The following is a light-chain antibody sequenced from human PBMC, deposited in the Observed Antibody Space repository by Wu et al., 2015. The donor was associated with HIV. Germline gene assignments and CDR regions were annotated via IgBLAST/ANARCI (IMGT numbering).Light chain of an antibody. CDR3: QQYGFSQLT. CDR1: QTVSNMY. Sequence: EIVLTQSPGTLSLSPGERATLSCRASQTVSNMYVAWYQQKTGQAPRLLIYGTSSRATGIADRFSGSGSGTDFTLTISRLEPEDFAVYYCQQYGFSQLTFGGGTKVEIK. CDR2: GTS. J-gene: IGKJ4*01. V-gene: IGKV3-20*01.